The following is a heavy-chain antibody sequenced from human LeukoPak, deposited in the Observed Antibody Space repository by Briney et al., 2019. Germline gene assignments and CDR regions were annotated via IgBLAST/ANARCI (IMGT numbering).Heavy chain of an antibody. V-gene: IGHV3-74*01. CDR1: GFTFSSYW. D-gene: IGHD5-24*01. CDR2: INSDVRST. J-gene: IGHJ4*02. CDR3: ASRDGYNQIDY. Sequence: PGGSLRLSCAASGFTFSSYWMHWVRQAPGKGLLWVSRINSDVRSTSYADSVKGRFHIHRDNAKNTLYLQMNSLRAEDPAVYYCASRDGYNQIDYWGQGTLVTVSS.